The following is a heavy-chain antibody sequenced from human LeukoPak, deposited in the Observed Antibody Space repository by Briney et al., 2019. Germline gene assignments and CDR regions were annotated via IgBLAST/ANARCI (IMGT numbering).Heavy chain of an antibody. CDR1: GYSFTSYW. CDR2: IYPGDSDT. CDR3: ARTRYSSSSGPYNWFDP. J-gene: IGHJ5*02. D-gene: IGHD6-6*01. Sequence: GESLKISCKGSGYSFTSYWIGWVRQMPGKSLGWLGVIYPGDSDTRYSPSFQGQVTTSADKSISTAYLQWSSLKASDTAMYYCARTRYSSSSGPYNWFDPWGQGTLVTVSS. V-gene: IGHV5-51*01.